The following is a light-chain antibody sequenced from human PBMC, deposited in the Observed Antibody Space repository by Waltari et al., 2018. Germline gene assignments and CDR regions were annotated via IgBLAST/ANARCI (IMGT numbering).Light chain of an antibody. CDR2: DAS. V-gene: IGKV1-5*01. Sequence: IQMTQSPSTLSASVWDRVTITCRASQSISSWLAWYQQKPGKAPKLLIYDASSLESGVPSRFSGSGSGTEFTLTISSLQPDDFATYYCQQYNSYLTFGPGTKVDIK. J-gene: IGKJ3*01. CDR3: QQYNSYLT. CDR1: QSISSW.